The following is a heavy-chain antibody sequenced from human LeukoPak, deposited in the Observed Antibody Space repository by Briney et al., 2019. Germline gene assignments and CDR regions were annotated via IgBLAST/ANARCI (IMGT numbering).Heavy chain of an antibody. CDR2: VYYSGTT. CDR3: AREDPQTRVPEGMDV. V-gene: IGHV4-59*01. D-gene: IGHD4/OR15-4a*01. J-gene: IGHJ6*02. CDR1: GGSISYYY. Sequence: SETLSLSCTVSGGSISYYYWSWIRQSPGKGLEWIGYVYYSGTTNYNPSLKSRVTISVDTSKNQFSLQLRSVTAADTAVYYCAREDPQTRVPEGMDVWGQGTTVTVSS.